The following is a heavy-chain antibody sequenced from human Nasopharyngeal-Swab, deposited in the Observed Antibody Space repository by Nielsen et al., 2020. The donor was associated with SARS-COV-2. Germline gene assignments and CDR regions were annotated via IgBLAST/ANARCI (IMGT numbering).Heavy chain of an antibody. CDR2: IYPGDSDT. D-gene: IGHD1-26*01. CDR1: GYSFTSYW. J-gene: IGHJ5*02. CDR3: ARLGSYYANWFDP. Sequence: KVSCNGSGYSFTSYWIAWVRQMPGKGLEWMGIIYPGDSDTRYSPSFQGQVTISADKSISTAYLQWSSLKASDTAMYYCARLGSYYANWFDPWGQGTLVTVSS. V-gene: IGHV5-51*01.